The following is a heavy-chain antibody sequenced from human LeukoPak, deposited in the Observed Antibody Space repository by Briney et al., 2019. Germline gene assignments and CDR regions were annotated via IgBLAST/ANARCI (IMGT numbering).Heavy chain of an antibody. J-gene: IGHJ4*02. CDR3: AKDWSDSGYESGWAFDY. Sequence: GGSLRLSCAASGFTFSSYGMHWVRQAPGKGLEWVAVISYDGSNKYYADSVKGRFTISRDNSKNTLYLQMNSLRAEDTAVYYYAKDWSDSGYESGWAFDYWGQGTLVTVSS. V-gene: IGHV3-30*18. CDR2: ISYDGSNK. D-gene: IGHD5-12*01. CDR1: GFTFSSYG.